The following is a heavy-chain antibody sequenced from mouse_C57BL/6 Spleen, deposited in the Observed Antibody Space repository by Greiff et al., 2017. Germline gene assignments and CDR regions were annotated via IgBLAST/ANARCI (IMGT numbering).Heavy chain of an antibody. Sequence: EVQLVESGPELVKPGASVKMSCKASGYTFTDYNMPWVKQSHGKSLEWIGYINPNNGGTSYNQKFKGKATLTVNKSSSTAYMELRSLTSEDSAVYYCARRGSAGAPWFAYWGQGTLVTVSA. J-gene: IGHJ3*01. CDR3: ARRGSAGAPWFAY. V-gene: IGHV1-22*01. CDR1: GYTFTDYN. CDR2: INPNNGGT.